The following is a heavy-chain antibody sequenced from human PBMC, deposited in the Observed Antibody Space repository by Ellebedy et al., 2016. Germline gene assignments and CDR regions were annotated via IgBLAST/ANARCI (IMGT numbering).Heavy chain of an antibody. CDR3: ARGGDRRDGYNSWFDP. Sequence: SETLSLXXAVYGGSFSGYYWSWIRQPPGKGLEWIGEINHSGSTNYNPSLKSRVTISVDTSKNQFSLKLSSVTAADTAVYYCARGGDRRDGYNSWFDPWGQGTLVTVSS. J-gene: IGHJ5*02. D-gene: IGHD5-24*01. CDR2: INHSGST. V-gene: IGHV4-34*01. CDR1: GGSFSGYY.